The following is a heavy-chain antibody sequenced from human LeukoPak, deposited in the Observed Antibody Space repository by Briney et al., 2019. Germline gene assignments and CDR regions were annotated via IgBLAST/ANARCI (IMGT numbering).Heavy chain of an antibody. CDR1: GFTFSSYW. CDR3: ARGCEGTGGWCGFHV. J-gene: IGHJ3*01. CDR2: INSDGSST. V-gene: IGHV3-74*01. Sequence: PGGSLRLSCAASGFTFSSYWMRWVRQAPGKGLVWVSRINSDGSSTSYADSVKGRFTISRDNAKNTLYMQMNSLSSEETVVYYCARGCEGTGGWCGFHVRGQGTMVTVSS. D-gene: IGHD6-19*01.